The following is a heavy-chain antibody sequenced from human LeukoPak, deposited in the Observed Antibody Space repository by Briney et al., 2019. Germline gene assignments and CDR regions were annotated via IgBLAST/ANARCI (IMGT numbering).Heavy chain of an antibody. J-gene: IGHJ4*02. CDR1: GFTFSTYW. Sequence: GGSLRLSCAASGFTFSTYWMSWVRQAPGRGLEWVANIKHDGSEKFYVDSVRGRFTISKDNAKNSLYLQLNSLRAEDTALYYCARITGIEAAGDYWGQGTLVTVSS. D-gene: IGHD6-13*01. CDR3: ARITGIEAAGDY. CDR2: IKHDGSEK. V-gene: IGHV3-7*04.